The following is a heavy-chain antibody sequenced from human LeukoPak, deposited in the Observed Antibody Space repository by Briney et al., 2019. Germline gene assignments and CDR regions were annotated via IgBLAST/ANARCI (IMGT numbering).Heavy chain of an antibody. CDR1: GGSLSGYY. Sequence: SETLSLTCAVYGGSLSGYYWSWIRQPPGKGLEWIGEINHSGSTNYNPSLKSRVTISVDTSKNQFSLKLSSVTAADTAVYYCARGGVWGATTGYFDYWGQGTLVTVSS. V-gene: IGHV4-34*01. CDR2: INHSGST. J-gene: IGHJ4*02. D-gene: IGHD1-26*01. CDR3: ARGGVWGATTGYFDY.